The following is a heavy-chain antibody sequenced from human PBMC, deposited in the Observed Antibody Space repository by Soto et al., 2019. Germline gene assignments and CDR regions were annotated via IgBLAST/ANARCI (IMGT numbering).Heavy chain of an antibody. J-gene: IGHJ1*01. V-gene: IGHV1-69*13. CDR1: GGTFSSYA. CDR3: ARPIAAALYFQH. CDR2: IIPIFGTA. D-gene: IGHD6-13*01. Sequence: ASVKVSCKASGGTFSSYAISWVRQAPGQGLEWMGGIIPIFGTANYAQKFQGRVTITADESTSTAYMELSSLRSEDTAVYYCARPIAAALYFQHWGQGTLVTVSS.